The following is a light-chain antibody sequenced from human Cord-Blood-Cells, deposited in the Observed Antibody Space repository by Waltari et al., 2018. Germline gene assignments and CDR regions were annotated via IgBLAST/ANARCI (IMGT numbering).Light chain of an antibody. Sequence: QSALTQPRSVSGSPGQSVTISCTGTSSDVGGYNYVSWYQQHPGKAPKLMIYYVSKRPSGVPDRFSGSKSGNTASLPISGLQAEDEADYYCCSYAGSYTYVFGTGTKVTVL. J-gene: IGLJ1*01. CDR1: SSDVGGYNY. CDR2: YVS. V-gene: IGLV2-11*01. CDR3: CSYAGSYTYV.